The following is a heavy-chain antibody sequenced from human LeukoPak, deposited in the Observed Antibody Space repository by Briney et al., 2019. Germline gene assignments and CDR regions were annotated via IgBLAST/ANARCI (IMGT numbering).Heavy chain of an antibody. V-gene: IGHV3-23*01. CDR1: GFTFRKYA. J-gene: IGHJ6*01. D-gene: IGHD3-10*01. CDR3: AKKGESLDYYNMDV. Sequence: GGSPRLSCAASGFTFRKYAMSWVRQAPGKGLEWVSGISGSGDRAYYADSVQGRFTISRDNSKNTLHLRMSSLRAEDTAVYYCAKKGESLDYYNMDVWGQGTTVTVSS. CDR2: ISGSGDRA.